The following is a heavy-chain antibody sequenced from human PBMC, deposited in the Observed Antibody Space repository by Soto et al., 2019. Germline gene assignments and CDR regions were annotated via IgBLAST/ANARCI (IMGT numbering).Heavy chain of an antibody. J-gene: IGHJ4*02. V-gene: IGHV3-21*01. CDR3: ARDRRRGYCSSTSCYLPYYFDY. CDR2: ISSSSSYI. CDR1: GFTFSSYS. Sequence: GSLRLSCAASGFTFSSYSMNWVRQAPGKGLEWVSSISSSSSYIYYADSVKGRFTISRDNAKNSLYLQMNSLRAEDTAVYYCARDRRRGYCSSTSCYLPYYFDYWGQGTLVTVSS. D-gene: IGHD2-2*01.